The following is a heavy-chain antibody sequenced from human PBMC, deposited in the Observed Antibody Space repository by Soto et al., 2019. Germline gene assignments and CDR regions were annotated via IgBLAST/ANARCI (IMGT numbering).Heavy chain of an antibody. CDR3: ARLGFEYDTSTPYYNVLHYYGVDV. Sequence: GGSLRLSCTASGFTVSSNYMSWVRQAPGKGLEWVSVIYSGGTTYYADSVKGRFTISRDNSKNTLYLQMNSLRAEDTAVYYCARLGFEYDTSTPYYNVLHYYGVDVWGQGTTVTVSS. V-gene: IGHV3-66*01. D-gene: IGHD3-9*01. CDR2: IYSGGTT. CDR1: GFTVSSNY. J-gene: IGHJ6*02.